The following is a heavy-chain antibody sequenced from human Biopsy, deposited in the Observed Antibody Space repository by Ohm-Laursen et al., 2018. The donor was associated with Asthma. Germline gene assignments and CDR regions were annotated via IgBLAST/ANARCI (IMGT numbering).Heavy chain of an antibody. J-gene: IGHJ4*02. CDR2: ISFDGRYE. Sequence: SLRLSCAASGFTFGDYWMSWVRQVPGKGPEWEALISFDGRYEYYADSVKGRFTISRDNPMKRLYLQMSSLTAEDTAVYYCASRGGDFWSGYYMDYWGQGTLVTVSS. V-gene: IGHV3-30*03. CDR1: GFTFGDYW. D-gene: IGHD3-3*01. CDR3: ASRGGDFWSGYYMDY.